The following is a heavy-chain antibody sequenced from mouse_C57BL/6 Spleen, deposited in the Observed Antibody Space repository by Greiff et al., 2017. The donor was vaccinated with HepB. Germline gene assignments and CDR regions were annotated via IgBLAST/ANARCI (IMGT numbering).Heavy chain of an antibody. J-gene: IGHJ2*01. CDR1: GYAFSSSW. CDR2: IYPGDGDT. Sequence: VQLQQSGPELVKPGASVKISCKASGYAFSSSWMNWVKQRPGKGLEWIGRIYPGDGDTNYNGKLKGKATLTADKSSSTAYMQLSSLTSEDSAVYFCARHYDYDHWGQGTTLTVSS. CDR3: ARHYDYDH. V-gene: IGHV1-82*01. D-gene: IGHD2-4*01.